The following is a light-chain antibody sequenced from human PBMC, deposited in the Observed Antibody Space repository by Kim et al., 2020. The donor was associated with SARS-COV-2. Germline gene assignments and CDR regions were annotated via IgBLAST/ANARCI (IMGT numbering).Light chain of an antibody. J-gene: IGLJ2*01. V-gene: IGLV8-61*01. CDR3: ALYMGSGIGV. Sequence: QAVVTQEPSFSVSPGGTVTLTCGLSSGSVSSSHYPNWYRQSPGQAPRTLIYSTDTRSSGVPDRFSGSILGNKAALTITGAQADDESDYYCALYMGSGIGVFGGGTKVTVL. CDR1: SGSVSSSHY. CDR2: STD.